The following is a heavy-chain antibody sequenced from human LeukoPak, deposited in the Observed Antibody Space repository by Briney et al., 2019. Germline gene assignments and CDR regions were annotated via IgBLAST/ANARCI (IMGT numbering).Heavy chain of an antibody. Sequence: SETLSLTCVVYGGSFRGFHWSWIRQPPGKGLEWIGEINHSGSTNYSPSLKSRLTISVDTSKNQFSLKLSSVTAADTAVYYCARVSYSSGWSGGWFDPWGQGTLVSVSS. V-gene: IGHV4-34*01. CDR1: GGSFRGFH. CDR2: INHSGST. J-gene: IGHJ5*02. D-gene: IGHD6-19*01. CDR3: ARVSYSSGWSGGWFDP.